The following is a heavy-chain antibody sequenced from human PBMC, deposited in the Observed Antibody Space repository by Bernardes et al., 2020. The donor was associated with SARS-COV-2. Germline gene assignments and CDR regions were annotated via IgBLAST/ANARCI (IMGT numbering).Heavy chain of an antibody. CDR2: IDWDDDK. J-gene: IGHJ6*02. CDR1: GFSLSTSGMC. CDR3: ARIRGFPQTTRYYDDSSGGPYYYYGMDV. D-gene: IGHD3-22*01. Sequence: GPTLVKPTQTLTLTCTFSGFSLSTSGMCVSWIRQPPGKALEWLARIDWDDDKYYSTSLKTRLTISKDTSKNQVVLTMTNMDPVDTATYYCARIRGFPQTTRYYDDSSGGPYYYYGMDVWGQGTTVTVSS. V-gene: IGHV2-70*11.